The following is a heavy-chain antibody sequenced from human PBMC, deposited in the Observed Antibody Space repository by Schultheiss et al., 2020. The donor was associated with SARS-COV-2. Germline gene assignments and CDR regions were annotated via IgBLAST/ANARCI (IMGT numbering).Heavy chain of an antibody. CDR2: N. CDR3: ARGSYCSSTSCLLGYYYGMDV. J-gene: IGHJ6*02. V-gene: IGHV1-8*01. CDR1: GYTFISYG. Sequence: ASVKVSCKASGYTFISYGVGWARQAPGQGLECMKRNYVQKVQGRVTMTRNTSISTAYMELSSLRSEDTAVYYCARGSYCSSTSCLLGYYYGMDVWGQGTTVTVSS. D-gene: IGHD2-2*01.